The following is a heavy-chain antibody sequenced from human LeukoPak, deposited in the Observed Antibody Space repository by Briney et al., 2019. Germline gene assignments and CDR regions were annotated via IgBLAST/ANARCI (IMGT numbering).Heavy chain of an antibody. CDR3: AKNEGTYCSSTSCYPQLFDY. Sequence: GGSLRLSCAASGFTFSSYGMHWVRQAPGKGLEWVAFIRYDGSNKYYADSVKGRFTISRDNSKNTLYLQMNSLRAEDTAVYYCAKNEGTYCSSTSCYPQLFDYWGQGTLVTVSS. CDR1: GFTFSSYG. CDR2: IRYDGSNK. J-gene: IGHJ4*02. V-gene: IGHV3-30*02. D-gene: IGHD2-2*01.